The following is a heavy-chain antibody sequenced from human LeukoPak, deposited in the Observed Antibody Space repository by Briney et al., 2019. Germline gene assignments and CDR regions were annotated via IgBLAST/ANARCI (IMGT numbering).Heavy chain of an antibody. V-gene: IGHV1-2*02. D-gene: IGHD2-15*01. J-gene: IGHJ5*02. CDR3: ARAGYCSGGSCSGEVWFDP. Sequence: GASVKVSCKASGYTFTGYYMHWVRQAPGQGLEWMGSNNPNSGGTNYAQKFQGRVTMTRDTSISTAYMELSRLRTDDTAVYYCARAGYCSGGSCSGEVWFDPWGQGTLVTVSS. CDR2: NNPNSGGT. CDR1: GYTFTGYY.